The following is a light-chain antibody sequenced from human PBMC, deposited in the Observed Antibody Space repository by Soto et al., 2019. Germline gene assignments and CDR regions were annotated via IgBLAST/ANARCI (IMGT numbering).Light chain of an antibody. J-gene: IGLJ2*01. V-gene: IGLV2-14*02. CDR3: TSYTSSSSVL. CDR2: EVS. Sequence: QSVLTQPASVSGSPGQSITISCTGTNSDLGTYNLVSWYQQYPGKAPKLMIYEVSNRPSGVSTRFSGSKSGNTASLTISGLQAEDEADYYCTSYTSSSSVLFGGGTKLTVL. CDR1: NSDLGTYNL.